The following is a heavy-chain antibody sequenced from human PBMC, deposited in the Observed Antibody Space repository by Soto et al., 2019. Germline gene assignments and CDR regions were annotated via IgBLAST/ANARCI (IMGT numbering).Heavy chain of an antibody. Sequence: GGSLRLSCAASGFTFSSYSMNLVCQAPGKGLEWVSSISSSSSYIYYADSVKGRFTISRDNAKNSLYLQMNSLRAEDTAVYYCARDRGYYYDSSGYSYYFDYWGQGTLVTVSS. CDR1: GFTFSSYS. V-gene: IGHV3-21*01. J-gene: IGHJ4*02. CDR2: ISSSSSYI. CDR3: ARDRGYYYDSSGYSYYFDY. D-gene: IGHD3-22*01.